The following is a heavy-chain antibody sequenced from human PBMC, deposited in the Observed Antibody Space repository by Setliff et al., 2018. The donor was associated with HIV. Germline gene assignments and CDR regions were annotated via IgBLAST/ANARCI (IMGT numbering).Heavy chain of an antibody. V-gene: IGHV4-61*01. J-gene: IGHJ4*02. CDR3: ATDLSGSYWYYFDY. CDR2: IYYSGST. CDR1: GDSVSSRSYY. Sequence: SETLSLTCTVSGDSVSSRSYYWSWIRQPPGKGLEWIGYIYYSGSTNYNPSLKSRVTISVDTSKNQFSLKLSSVIAADTAVYYCATDLSGSYWYYFDYWGQGTLVTVSS. D-gene: IGHD1-26*01.